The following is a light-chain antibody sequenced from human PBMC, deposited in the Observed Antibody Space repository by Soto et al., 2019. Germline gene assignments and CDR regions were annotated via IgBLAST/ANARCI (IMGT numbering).Light chain of an antibody. J-gene: IGKJ1*01. CDR2: VAS. Sequence: DIQMTQSPSSLSASVGDRVTITCRASQGISNYLAWYQQKPGKVPRLLIYVASTLQSGVPSRFSGSGSGTDFTLTISILQPEDVATYYCQKYNSAPWIFGQGTKLQIK. V-gene: IGKV1-27*01. CDR3: QKYNSAPWI. CDR1: QGISNY.